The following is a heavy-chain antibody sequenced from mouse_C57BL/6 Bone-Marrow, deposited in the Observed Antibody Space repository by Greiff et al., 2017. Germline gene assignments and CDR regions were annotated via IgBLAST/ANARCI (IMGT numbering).Heavy chain of an antibody. V-gene: IGHV1-82*01. CDR1: GYAFSSSW. Sequence: QVQLQQSGPELVKPGASVQISCKASGYAFSSSWMNWVKQRPGKGLEWIGRLYPGDGDTNYNGKFKGKATLTADKSSRTAYMQLSSLTSEASAVYFGARRGVYYYGSSYFDYWGQGTTLTVSS. CDR3: ARRGVYYYGSSYFDY. J-gene: IGHJ2*01. D-gene: IGHD1-1*01. CDR2: LYPGDGDT.